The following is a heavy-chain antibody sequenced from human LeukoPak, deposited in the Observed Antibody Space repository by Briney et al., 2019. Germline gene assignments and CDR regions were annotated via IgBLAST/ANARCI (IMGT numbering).Heavy chain of an antibody. D-gene: IGHD3-16*02. CDR1: GYSISSGYY. J-gene: IGHJ4*02. Sequence: SETLSLTCTVSGYSISSGYYWGWIRQPPGKGLEWIGSIYHSGSTYYNPSLKSRVTISVDTSKNQFSLKLSSVTAADTAVYYCAREKEGAYDYVWGSYRPPMYYFDYWGQGTLVTVSS. CDR2: IYHSGST. CDR3: AREKEGAYDYVWGSYRPPMYYFDY. V-gene: IGHV4-38-2*02.